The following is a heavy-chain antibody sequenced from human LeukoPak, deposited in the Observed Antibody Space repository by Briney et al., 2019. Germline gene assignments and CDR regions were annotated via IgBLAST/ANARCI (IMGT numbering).Heavy chain of an antibody. CDR2: ISPDSGRT. V-gene: IGHV1-2*02. D-gene: IGHD5-24*01. J-gene: IGHJ4*02. CDR3: ARDTRSSYLQYYFDY. Sequence: ASVKVSCKASGYTFTDYYMHWVRQAPGQGLEWIGWISPDSGRTGFAQKFQGRVTMTRDTSISAAYMELSRLGYDDTAVYYCARDTRSSYLQYYFDYWGQGTLVTVSS. CDR1: GYTFTDYY.